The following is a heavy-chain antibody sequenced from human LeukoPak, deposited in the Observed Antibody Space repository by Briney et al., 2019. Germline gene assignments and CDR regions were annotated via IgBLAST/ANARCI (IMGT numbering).Heavy chain of an antibody. V-gene: IGHV5-51*01. CDR3: AGLIEMATITPDAFDI. CDR2: IYPGDSDT. Sequence: GESLKISCKGSGYSFTSYWIGWVRQMPGKGLEWMGIIYPGDSDTRYSPSFQGQVTISADKSISTAYLQWSSLKASDTAMYYCAGLIEMATITPDAFDIWGQGTMVTVSS. J-gene: IGHJ3*02. CDR1: GYSFTSYW. D-gene: IGHD5-24*01.